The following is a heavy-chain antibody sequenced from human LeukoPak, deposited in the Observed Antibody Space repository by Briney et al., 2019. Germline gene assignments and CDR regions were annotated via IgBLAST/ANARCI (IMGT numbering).Heavy chain of an antibody. V-gene: IGHV4-34*01. J-gene: IGHJ4*02. D-gene: IGHD4-17*01. CDR3: ARNGDYNLDS. CDR2: THHSGST. CDR1: GGSFSAHY. Sequence: PSETLSLTCAVYGGSFSAHYWSWVRQPPGKGLEWIGETHHSGSTSYNPSLESRVTISINTSKNQFSLRLTSVTAADTAIYYCARNGDYNLDSWGQGTLVTVSS.